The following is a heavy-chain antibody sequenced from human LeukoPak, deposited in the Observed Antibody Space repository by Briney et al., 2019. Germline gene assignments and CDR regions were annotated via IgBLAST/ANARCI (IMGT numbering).Heavy chain of an antibody. CDR2: ISSSSSYM. CDR3: VRDRALDY. J-gene: IGHJ4*02. CDR1: GFTFNSYN. V-gene: IGHV3-21*01. D-gene: IGHD3-16*02. Sequence: GSLGLSCVASGFTFNSYNMNWVRQAPGKGLEWVSSISSSSSYMYSADSVEGRFTISRDNAKNSLYLHMNSPRVEDTAVYYCVRDRALDYWGQGTLVTVSS.